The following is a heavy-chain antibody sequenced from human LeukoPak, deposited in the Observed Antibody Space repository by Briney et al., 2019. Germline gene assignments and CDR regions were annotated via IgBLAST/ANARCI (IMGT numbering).Heavy chain of an antibody. V-gene: IGHV3-23*01. CDR3: AKAPYGSGSFYVNF. J-gene: IGHJ4*02. CDR2: IRGAGDIT. Sequence: GGSLRLSCVASGITFSAYGMSWVRQAPGKELEWVSAIRGAGDITDYADSVKGRFTISRDNSKNTLYLQMSSLRAEDTAIYYCAKAPYGSGSFYVNFWGQGPLVTVSS. D-gene: IGHD3-10*01. CDR1: GITFSAYG.